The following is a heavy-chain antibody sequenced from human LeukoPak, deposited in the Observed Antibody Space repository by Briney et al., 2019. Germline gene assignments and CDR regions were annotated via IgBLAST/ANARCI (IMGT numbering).Heavy chain of an antibody. CDR1: GYTFTSYE. J-gene: IGHJ5*02. CDR2: MNTNSGNT. V-gene: IGHV1-8*01. CDR3: ARGGDIAVVPAAMVGP. D-gene: IGHD2-2*01. Sequence: GASVKVSCKASGYTFTSYEINWVRQATGQGLEWMGWMNTNSGNTGHAQKFQGRLTMTRDTSTNTAYMELSSLRSEDTAVYYCARGGDIAVVPAAMVGPWGQGTLVTVSS.